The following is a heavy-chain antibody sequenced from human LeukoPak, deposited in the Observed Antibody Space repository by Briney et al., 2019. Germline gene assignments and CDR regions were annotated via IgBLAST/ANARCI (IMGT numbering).Heavy chain of an antibody. D-gene: IGHD2-2*01. V-gene: IGHV4-59*08. CDR2: IYYSGST. J-gene: IGHJ4*02. Sequence: PSETLSLTCTVSGGSISPYYWSWIRQPPGKGLEYIGYIYYSGSTNYNPSLKSRVTISLDTSKNQFSLKLSSVTAADTAVYYCARRLPAAQVGSFDYWGQGTLVTVSS. CDR3: ARRLPAAQVGSFDY. CDR1: GGSISPYY.